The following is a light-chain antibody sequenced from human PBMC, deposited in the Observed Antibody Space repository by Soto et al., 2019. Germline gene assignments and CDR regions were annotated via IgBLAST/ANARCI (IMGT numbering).Light chain of an antibody. CDR1: SSDVGGYNY. J-gene: IGLJ3*02. Sequence: QSARTQPASVSGSPGQSITISCTGTSSDVGGYNYVSWYQQHPGKAPKLIISNVGDRPSGVSNRFSGSKSGNTASLTISGLQTEDEADYYCSSYTTTSTVVFGGGTKVTVL. CDR3: SSYTTTSTVV. V-gene: IGLV2-14*03. CDR2: NVG.